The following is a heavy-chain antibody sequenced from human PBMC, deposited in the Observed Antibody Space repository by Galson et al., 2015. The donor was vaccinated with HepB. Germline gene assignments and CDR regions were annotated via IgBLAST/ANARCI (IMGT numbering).Heavy chain of an antibody. CDR1: GFTFSSYG. CDR3: ARDRGYYEAWFDY. CDR2: IWYDGSNK. V-gene: IGHV3-33*01. Sequence: SLRLSCAASGFTFSSYGMHWVRQAPGKGLEWVAVIWYDGSNKYYADSVKGRFTISRDNSKNTLYLQMNSLRAEDTAVYYCARDRGYYEAWFDYWGQGTLVTVSS. J-gene: IGHJ4*02. D-gene: IGHD3-22*01.